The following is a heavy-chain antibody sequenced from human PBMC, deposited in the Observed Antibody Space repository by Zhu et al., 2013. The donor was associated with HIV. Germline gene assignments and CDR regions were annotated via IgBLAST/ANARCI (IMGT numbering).Heavy chain of an antibody. CDR1: GGTFSSYA. CDR3: AREQADSSGWWNHDAFDI. Sequence: QVQLVQSGAEVKKPGSSVKVSCKASGGTFSSYAISWVRQAPGQGLEWMGGIIPIFGTANYAQKFQGRVTITADKSTSTAYMELSSLRSEDTAVYYCAREQADSSGWWNHDAFDIWGQGQWSPSLQ. CDR2: IIPIFGTA. J-gene: IGHJ3*02. D-gene: IGHD6-19*01. V-gene: IGHV1-69*06.